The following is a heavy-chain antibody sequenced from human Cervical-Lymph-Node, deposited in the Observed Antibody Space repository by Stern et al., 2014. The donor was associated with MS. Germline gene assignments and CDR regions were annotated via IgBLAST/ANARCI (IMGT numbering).Heavy chain of an antibody. CDR1: GGSISSSNW. CDR2: VYHSGRGT. Sequence: QVQLQESGPGLVRPSGTLSLTCAVSGGSISSSNWWSWVRQPPGKGLEWIGEVYHSGRGTNYNPSLKSRVTISVDKSENQFSLKLTSVTAADTAVYYCASSGRQLWLGDSWGQGTLVTVST. D-gene: IGHD5-18*01. CDR3: ASSGRQLWLGDS. V-gene: IGHV4-4*02. J-gene: IGHJ4*02.